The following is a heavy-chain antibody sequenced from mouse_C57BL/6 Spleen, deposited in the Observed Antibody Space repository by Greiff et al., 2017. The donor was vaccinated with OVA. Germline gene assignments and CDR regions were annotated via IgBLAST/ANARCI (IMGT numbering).Heavy chain of an antibody. CDR3: AREITTAYYYAMDE. Sequence: QVQLQQSGAELVKPGASVKMSCKASGYTFTSYWITWVKQRPGQGLEWIGDIYPGSGSTNYNEKFKSKATLTVDTSSSTASLQLSSLTSEDSAVDYRAREITTAYYYAMDEGGQGNSGTGSS. CDR1: GYTFTSYW. D-gene: IGHD2-4*01. J-gene: IGHJ4*01. V-gene: IGHV1-55*01. CDR2: IYPGSGST.